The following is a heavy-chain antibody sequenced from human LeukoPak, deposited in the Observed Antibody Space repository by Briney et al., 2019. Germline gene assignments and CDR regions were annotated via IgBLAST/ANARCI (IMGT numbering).Heavy chain of an antibody. D-gene: IGHD6-19*01. CDR3: ARLDTGWYNFDY. V-gene: IGHV3-48*03. CDR2: ISSSGSTI. J-gene: IGHJ4*02. CDR1: GFTFSSYE. Sequence: PGGSLRLSCAASGFTFSSYEMNWVRQAPGKGLEWVSYISSSGSTIYYVDSVKGRFTISRDNAKNSLHLQMNSLRAEDTAVYYCARLDTGWYNFDYWGQGTLVTVSS.